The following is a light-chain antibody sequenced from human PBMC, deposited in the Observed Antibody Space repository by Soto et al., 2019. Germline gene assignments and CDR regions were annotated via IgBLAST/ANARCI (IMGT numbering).Light chain of an antibody. CDR2: DVT. J-gene: IGLJ1*01. CDR1: SGDVGAYDR. Sequence: QSALTQPRSVSGSPGQSVTISCTGTSGDVGAYDRVSWYQHHPTKAPKLIIYDVTNRPSGVPYRFSGSKSGNTASLTISGLQAEDEADYYCSSYTSSSTLEVFGTGTKLTVL. V-gene: IGLV2-11*01. CDR3: SSYTSSSTLEV.